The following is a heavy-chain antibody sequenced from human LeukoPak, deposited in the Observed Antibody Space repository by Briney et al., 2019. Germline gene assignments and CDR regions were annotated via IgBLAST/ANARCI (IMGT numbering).Heavy chain of an antibody. Sequence: GESLKISCKGSGYSFTSYWIGWVRQMPGKGLEWMGISYPGDSDTRYSPSFQGQVTISADKSISTAYLQWSSLKASDTAMYYCARRGGADCSGGSCYPSPYYYYGMDVWGKGTTVTVSS. D-gene: IGHD2-15*01. CDR2: SYPGDSDT. CDR1: GYSFTSYW. CDR3: ARRGGADCSGGSCYPSPYYYYGMDV. J-gene: IGHJ6*04. V-gene: IGHV5-51*01.